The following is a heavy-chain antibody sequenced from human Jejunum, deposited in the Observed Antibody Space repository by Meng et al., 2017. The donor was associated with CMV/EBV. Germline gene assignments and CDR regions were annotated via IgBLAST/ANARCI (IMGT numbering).Heavy chain of an antibody. CDR2: INPKTGGT. V-gene: IGHV1-2*02. CDR1: GFTLSDYY. CDR3: ARDGVSSVTDLDY. J-gene: IGHJ4*02. D-gene: IGHD2-8*01. Sequence: CKASGFTLSDYYMCWVRQAPGQGLECMGWINPKTGGTSSVQKFKGRVSMTRDTSVSTIYMELGGLRPDDTAVYYCARDGVSSVTDLDYWGQGTLVTVSS.